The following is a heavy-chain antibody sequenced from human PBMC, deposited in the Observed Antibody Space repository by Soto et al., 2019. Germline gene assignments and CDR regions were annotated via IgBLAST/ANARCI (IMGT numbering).Heavy chain of an antibody. V-gene: IGHV4-59*01. Sequence: PSETLSLTCTVSGGSLRGYSWSWVRQSPGKGLEWMGYVYSGGGTNYSPSFMGRVTISVDTSKNQFSLNLSSVTAADTAVYYCARDLLYYSASSGYYPPDLDVWGRGTTVTVSS. CDR2: VYSGGGT. CDR3: ARDLLYYSASSGYYPPDLDV. J-gene: IGHJ6*02. D-gene: IGHD3-22*01. CDR1: GGSLRGYS.